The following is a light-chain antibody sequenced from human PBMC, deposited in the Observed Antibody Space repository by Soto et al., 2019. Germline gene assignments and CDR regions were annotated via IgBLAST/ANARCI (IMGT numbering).Light chain of an antibody. CDR1: QSVNSY. Sequence: EIVLTQSPATLSLSPGERATLSCRASQSVNSYLAWYQQKCGQAPRLLIYDTSNRATGIPERFSGSGSGTDFTLTISRLEPEDFAVYYCQQRSSWPTFGQGTRLEIK. CDR3: QQRSSWPT. J-gene: IGKJ2*01. V-gene: IGKV3-11*01. CDR2: DTS.